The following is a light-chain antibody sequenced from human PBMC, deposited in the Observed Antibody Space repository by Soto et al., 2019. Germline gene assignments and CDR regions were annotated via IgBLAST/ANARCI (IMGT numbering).Light chain of an antibody. J-gene: IGLJ1*01. CDR3: ALFMGNGISV. V-gene: IGLV8-61*01. CDR1: SGSVSTSYY. CDR2: STN. Sequence: QTVVTQEPSFSVSPGGTVTLTCGLSSGSVSTSYYPSWYQQTPGQAPRTLIYSTNTRSSGVPDRFSGSILGNKAALTITGAQADDESDYYCALFMGNGISVFGTGTQLTVL.